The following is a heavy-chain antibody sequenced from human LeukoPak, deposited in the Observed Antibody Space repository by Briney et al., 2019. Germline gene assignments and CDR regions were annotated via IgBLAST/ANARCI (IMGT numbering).Heavy chain of an antibody. D-gene: IGHD2-2*01. J-gene: IGHJ6*02. Sequence: SVKVSCKASGGTFSSYAISWVRQAPGQGLEWMGGIIPIFGTANYAQKFQGRVTITADESTSTAYMELSSLRPEDTAVYYCARYCSSTSCYLPDYYYYGMDVWGQGTTVTVSS. CDR1: GGTFSSYA. V-gene: IGHV1-69*13. CDR2: IIPIFGTA. CDR3: ARYCSSTSCYLPDYYYYGMDV.